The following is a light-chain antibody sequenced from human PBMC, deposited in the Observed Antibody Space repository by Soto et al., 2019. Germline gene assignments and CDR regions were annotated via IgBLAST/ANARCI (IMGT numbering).Light chain of an antibody. CDR2: EVS. CDR1: SRDVGSYNL. CDR3: CSYAGSSTPYV. Sequence: QSVLTPPASVSGSPGQWITISFTGNSRDVGSYNLVSWYQQHPGKAPKLMIYEVSKRPSGVSNRFSGSKSGNTASLTISGLQAEDEADYYCCSYAGSSTPYVFGTGTKVTVL. J-gene: IGLJ1*01. V-gene: IGLV2-23*02.